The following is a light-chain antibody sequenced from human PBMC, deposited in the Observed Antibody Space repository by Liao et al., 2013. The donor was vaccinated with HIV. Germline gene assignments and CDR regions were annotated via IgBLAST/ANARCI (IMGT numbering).Light chain of an antibody. V-gene: IGLV3-1*01. CDR2: EDE. J-gene: IGLJ2*01. Sequence: YDLTQPPSVSVSPGQTGSITCSGYKLGEKYVSWYQQKPGQSPVLVIYEDEKRPSGIPERFSGSNSGNAATLTISGTQAVDEAEYFCQAWDSSAAVVFGGGTTLTVL. CDR3: QAWDSSAAVV. CDR1: KLGEKY.